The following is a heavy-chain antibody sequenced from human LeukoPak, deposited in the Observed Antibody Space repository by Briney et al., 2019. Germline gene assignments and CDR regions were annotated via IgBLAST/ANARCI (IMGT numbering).Heavy chain of an antibody. D-gene: IGHD2-2*02. CDR3: ARSICSSTSCYNHYYYYMDV. J-gene: IGHJ6*03. CDR2: INPNSGGT. Sequence: ASVKVSCKASGYTFTGYYMHWVRQAPGQGLEWMGWINPNSGGTNYAQKFQGRVTMTRDTSISTAYMELSRLRSDDTAVYYCARSICSSTSCYNHYYYYMDVWGKGNTVTVSS. V-gene: IGHV1-2*02. CDR1: GYTFTGYY.